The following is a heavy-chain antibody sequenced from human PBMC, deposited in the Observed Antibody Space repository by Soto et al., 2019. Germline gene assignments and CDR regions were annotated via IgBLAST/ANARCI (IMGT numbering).Heavy chain of an antibody. V-gene: IGHV3-23*01. CDR3: AKGRPQYYYDSSGYAVDY. Sequence: EVQLLESGGGLVQPGGSLRLSCAASGFTFSSYAMSWVRQAPGKGLEWVSSIRGNGANRYYADSVKGRFTISRDNSKHTLYLQMNRLGAEATAVYYCAKGRPQYYYDSSGYAVDYWGQGTLDNVSS. CDR1: GFTFSSYA. D-gene: IGHD3-22*01. CDR2: IRGNGANR. J-gene: IGHJ4*02.